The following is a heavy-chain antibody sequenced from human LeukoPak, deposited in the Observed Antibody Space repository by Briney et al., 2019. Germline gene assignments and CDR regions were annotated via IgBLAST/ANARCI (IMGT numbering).Heavy chain of an antibody. V-gene: IGHV1-46*01. D-gene: IGHD3-10*01. Sequence: ASVKVYCKASGYTFTSYYMHWVRQAPGQGLEWMGIINPSGGSTSYAQKFQDRVALTRDTSASTAYMELNSLSSEDTAVYYCARVPLSDASGRYYSHWGQGTLVTVSS. CDR2: INPSGGST. J-gene: IGHJ1*01. CDR1: GYTFTSYY. CDR3: ARVPLSDASGRYYSH.